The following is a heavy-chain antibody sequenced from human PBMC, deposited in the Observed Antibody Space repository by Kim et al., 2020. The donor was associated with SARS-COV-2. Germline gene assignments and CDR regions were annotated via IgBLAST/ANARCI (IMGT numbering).Heavy chain of an antibody. Sequence: SETLSLTCTVSGGSISSSSYYWGWIRQPPGKGLEWIGSIYYSGSTYYNPSLKSRVTISVDTSKNQFSLKLSSVTAADTAVYYCARQDRYSSSRYPFDYWGQGTLVTVSS. D-gene: IGHD6-13*01. J-gene: IGHJ4*02. CDR1: GGSISSSSYY. CDR3: ARQDRYSSSRYPFDY. V-gene: IGHV4-39*01. CDR2: IYYSGST.